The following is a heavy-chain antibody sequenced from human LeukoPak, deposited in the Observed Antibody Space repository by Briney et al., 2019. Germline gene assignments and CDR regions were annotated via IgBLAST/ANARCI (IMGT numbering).Heavy chain of an antibody. CDR1: GFTFSSYS. D-gene: IGHD7-27*01. J-gene: IGHJ4*02. CDR3: AREDWGTYYFDS. V-gene: IGHV3-21*01. CDR2: ISSSSSYI. Sequence: KPGGSLRLSCAASGFTFSSYSMNWVRQAPGKGLEWVSSISSSSSYIYYADSLKGRFTISRDNAKNSLYLQMNSLRAEDTAMYYCAREDWGTYYFDSWGQGTPVTVSS.